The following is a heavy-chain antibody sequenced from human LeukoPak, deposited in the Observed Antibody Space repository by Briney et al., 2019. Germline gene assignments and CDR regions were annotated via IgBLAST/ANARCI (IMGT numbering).Heavy chain of an antibody. CDR1: GFTFSTFT. V-gene: IGHV3-21*01. CDR2: ISSSSSFI. Sequence: TGGSLRLSCAASGFTFSTFTMNWVRQAPGKGLEWVSSISSSSSFIYYADSAKGRFTISRDNAKNSLYLQMNSLRAEDTAVYYCARALGNGYNYDYWGQGTLVSVSS. J-gene: IGHJ4*02. CDR3: ARALGNGYNYDY. D-gene: IGHD5-18*01.